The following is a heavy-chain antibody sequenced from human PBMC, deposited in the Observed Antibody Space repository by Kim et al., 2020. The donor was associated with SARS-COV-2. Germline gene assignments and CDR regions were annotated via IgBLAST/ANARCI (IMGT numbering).Heavy chain of an antibody. D-gene: IGHD3-10*01. CDR1: GFTFSGSA. Sequence: GGSLRLSCAASGFTFSGSAMHWVRQASGKGLEWVGRIRSKANSYATAYAASVKGRFTISRDDSKNTAYLQMNSLKTEDTAVYYCTVKPNYYGSGSYYYWGQGTLVTVSS. CDR2: IRSKANSYAT. CDR3: TVKPNYYGSGSYYY. V-gene: IGHV3-73*01. J-gene: IGHJ4*02.